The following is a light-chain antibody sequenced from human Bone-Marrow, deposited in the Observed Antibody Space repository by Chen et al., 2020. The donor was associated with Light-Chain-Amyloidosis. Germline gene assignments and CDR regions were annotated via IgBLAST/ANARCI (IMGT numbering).Light chain of an antibody. J-gene: IGLJ3*02. V-gene: IGLV3-21*02. Sequence: SYVPTQPSSVSVAPGQTATIACGGNNIGSTSVHWYQQTPGPAPLLVVYDFSDRPSGSPERLSGSNSGNTATLTISRVEAGDEADYYCQVWDRSSDRPVFGGGTKLTVL. CDR2: DFS. CDR3: QVWDRSSDRPV. CDR1: NIGSTS.